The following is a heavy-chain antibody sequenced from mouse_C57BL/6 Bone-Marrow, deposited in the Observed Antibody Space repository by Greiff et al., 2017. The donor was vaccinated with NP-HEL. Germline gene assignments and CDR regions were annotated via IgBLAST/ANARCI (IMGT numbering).Heavy chain of an antibody. D-gene: IGHD1-1*01. CDR3: ARPTVVAFYAMDY. J-gene: IGHJ4*01. Sequence: VQPKESGTELVKPGASVKLSFTASGFNIQDYYMHRVKQRTEQGLWWIGRIDPEDSETKYASKFQGKATITSATSSNTTYLQLTSLTSRDTAVYYCARPTVVAFYAMDYWGQGTSVTVSS. CDR1: GFNIQDYY. CDR2: IDPEDSET. V-gene: IGHV14-2*01.